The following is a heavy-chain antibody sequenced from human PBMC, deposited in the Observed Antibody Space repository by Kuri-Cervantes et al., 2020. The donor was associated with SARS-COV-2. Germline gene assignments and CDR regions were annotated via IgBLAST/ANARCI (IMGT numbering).Heavy chain of an antibody. CDR2: INHNGST. CDR1: GGSFSGYY. J-gene: IGHJ6*02. D-gene: IGHD3-10*01. V-gene: IGHV4-34*01. CDR3: ARAPVPYGSGSHSSAGHYYGMDV. Sequence: SETLSLTCAVYGGSFSGYYWSWIRQPPGKGLEWIGEINHNGSTNYNPSLKSRVTISVDTSKNQFSLKLSSVTAADTAVYYCARAPVPYGSGSHSSAGHYYGMDVWGQGTTVTVSS.